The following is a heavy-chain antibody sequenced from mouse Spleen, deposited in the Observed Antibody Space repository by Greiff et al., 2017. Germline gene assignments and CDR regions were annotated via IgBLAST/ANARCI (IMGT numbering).Heavy chain of an antibody. CDR2: IDPSDSYT. V-gene: IGHV1-69*01. J-gene: IGHJ2*01. Sequence: QVQLQQPGAELVMPGASVKLSCKASGYTFTSYWMHWVKQRPGQGLEWIGEIDPSDSYTNYNQKFKGKATLTVDKSSSTAYMQLSSLTSEDSAVYYCAREGLANWLDYWGQGTTLTVSS. CDR1: GYTFTSYW. D-gene: IGHD4-1*01. CDR3: AREGLANWLDY.